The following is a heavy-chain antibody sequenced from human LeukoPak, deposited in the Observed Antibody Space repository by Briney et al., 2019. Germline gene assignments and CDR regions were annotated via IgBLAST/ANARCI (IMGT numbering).Heavy chain of an antibody. D-gene: IGHD2-2*01. CDR3: ARVAEDCSSTSCYAGVDY. Sequence: GASVKVSCKASGGTFSSYAISWVRQAPGQGLEWMGRIIPILGIANYAQKLQGRVTMTTDTSTSIAYMELRSLRSDDTAVYYCARVAEDCSSTSCYAGVDYWGQGTLVTVSS. J-gene: IGHJ4*02. V-gene: IGHV1-69*04. CDR2: IIPILGIA. CDR1: GGTFSSYA.